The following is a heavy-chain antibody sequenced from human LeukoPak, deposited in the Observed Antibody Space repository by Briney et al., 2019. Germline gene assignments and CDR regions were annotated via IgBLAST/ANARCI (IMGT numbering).Heavy chain of an antibody. CDR3: AKVVAAINWFDP. V-gene: IGHV1-18*01. Sequence: ASVKVSCKASGYTFTSYGISWVRQAPGQGLERMGWISAYNGNTNYAQKLQGRVTMTTDTSTSTAYMELRSLRSDDTAVYYCAKVVAAINWFDPWGQGTLVTVSS. CDR1: GYTFTSYG. D-gene: IGHD2-15*01. J-gene: IGHJ5*02. CDR2: ISAYNGNT.